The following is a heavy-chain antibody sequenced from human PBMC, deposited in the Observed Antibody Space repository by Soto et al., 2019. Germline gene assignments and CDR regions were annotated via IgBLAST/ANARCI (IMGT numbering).Heavy chain of an antibody. Sequence: QITLKESGPTLVKPTEALTLTCTFSGFSLTTSGVGVGWIRQPPGKALEWLALIYWDDDKRYSPSLTNRLTIAKDTSSNQVVLTLTNLDPVDTATYYCAHILDASSDDAFDFWGQGTLVTVSS. J-gene: IGHJ3*01. CDR1: GFSLTTSGVG. V-gene: IGHV2-5*02. CDR2: IYWDDDK. D-gene: IGHD6-6*01. CDR3: AHILDASSDDAFDF.